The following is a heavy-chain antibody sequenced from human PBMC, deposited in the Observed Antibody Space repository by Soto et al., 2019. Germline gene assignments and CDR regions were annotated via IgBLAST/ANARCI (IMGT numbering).Heavy chain of an antibody. J-gene: IGHJ5*02. V-gene: IGHV3-48*01. D-gene: IGHD3-10*02. Sequence: PGGAPRLSRAAPGFTFSSYSMKWGRPAPGEGLEWVSYISSSSSTIYYADSVKGRFTISRDNAKNSLYLQMNSLRAEDTAVYYCARDMSPEAPGYNWFDPWGQGTLVTVSS. CDR1: GFTFSSYS. CDR3: ARDMSPEAPGYNWFDP. CDR2: ISSSSSTI.